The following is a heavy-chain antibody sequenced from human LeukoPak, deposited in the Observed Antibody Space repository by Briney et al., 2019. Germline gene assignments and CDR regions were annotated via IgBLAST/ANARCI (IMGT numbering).Heavy chain of an antibody. D-gene: IGHD3-10*01. CDR2: IVVVSGNT. V-gene: IGHV1-58*02. J-gene: IGHJ4*02. CDR1: GFTFTSSA. Sequence: SVKVSCKASGFTFTSSAMQWVRQARGPRLEWIGWIVVVSGNTNYAQKFQERVTITRDMSTSTAYMERRSLRSDDTAVYYCARDSYGSGEPRFDYWGQGTLVTVSS. CDR3: ARDSYGSGEPRFDY.